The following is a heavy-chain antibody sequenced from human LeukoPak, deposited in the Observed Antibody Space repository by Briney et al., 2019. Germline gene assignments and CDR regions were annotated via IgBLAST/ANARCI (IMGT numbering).Heavy chain of an antibody. CDR3: ASYGGNLIDAFDI. J-gene: IGHJ3*02. V-gene: IGHV4-34*01. Sequence: SETLSLTCAVYGGSFSGYYWSWIRQPPGKGLEWIGEINHSGSTNYNPSLKSRVTISVDTSKNQFSLKLSSVTAADTAVYYCASYGGNLIDAFDIWGQGTMVTVSS. CDR1: GGSFSGYY. D-gene: IGHD4-23*01. CDR2: INHSGST.